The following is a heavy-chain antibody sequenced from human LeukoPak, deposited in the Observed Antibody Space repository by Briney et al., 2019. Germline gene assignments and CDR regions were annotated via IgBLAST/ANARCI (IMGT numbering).Heavy chain of an antibody. D-gene: IGHD5-18*01. J-gene: IGHJ4*02. CDR3: ARGKQLWSNFDN. CDR2: INPNSGGT. V-gene: IGHV1-2*02. Sequence: GASVKVSCKASGYTFTGYYMHWVRQAPGQGLEWMGWINPNSGGTNYPQNFQGRVTMTRDTSISTAYMELSSLRSDDTAVYYCARGKQLWSNFDNWGQGTLVTVSS. CDR1: GYTFTGYY.